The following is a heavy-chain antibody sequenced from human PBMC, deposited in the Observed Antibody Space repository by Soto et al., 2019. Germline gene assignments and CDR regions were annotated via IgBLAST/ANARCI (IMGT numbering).Heavy chain of an antibody. CDR3: ARVNQSQYRRGDNWFDP. Sequence: QVQLVQSGAEVKKPGASVKVSCKASGYTFSNYGLSWVRQAPGQGLEWMGWINPYSGNTKYIQKPQGRVTLTTDTSTGTAYMELRSLRADDTAVYYCARVNQSQYRRGDNWFDPWGQGTLVTVSS. J-gene: IGHJ5*02. V-gene: IGHV1-18*04. CDR2: INPYSGNT. CDR1: GYTFSNYG. D-gene: IGHD3-10*01.